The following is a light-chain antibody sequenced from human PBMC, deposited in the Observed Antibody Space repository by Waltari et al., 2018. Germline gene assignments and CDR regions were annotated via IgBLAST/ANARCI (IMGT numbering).Light chain of an antibody. CDR2: AAF. J-gene: IGKJ3*01. V-gene: IGKV1-39*01. CDR1: QSINKY. CDR3: HQSYRFPPT. Sequence: DIQMTQYPSSLSASVGDRVSITCRASQSINKYLNWYQQRPGEAPNLLIYAAFNLQSGVPSRFRGSGSGTDFTRIISGLQPEDSATYYCHQSYRFPPTFGPGTKLDIK.